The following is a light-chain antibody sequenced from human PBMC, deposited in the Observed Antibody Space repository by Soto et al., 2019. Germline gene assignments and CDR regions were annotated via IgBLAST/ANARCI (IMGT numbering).Light chain of an antibody. CDR3: QQYGSSPRT. CDR1: QSVSSSY. CDR2: GAS. Sequence: EIVLTQSPGTLSLSPRERATLSCRASQSVSSSYLAWYQQKPCQAPRLLIYGASSRATGIPDRFSGSGSGTDFTLTISRLEPEDFAVYYCQQYGSSPRTFGQGTKLEIK. V-gene: IGKV3-20*01. J-gene: IGKJ2*01.